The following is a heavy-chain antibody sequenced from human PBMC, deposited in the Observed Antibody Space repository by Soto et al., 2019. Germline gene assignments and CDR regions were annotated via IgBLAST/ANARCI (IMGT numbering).Heavy chain of an antibody. CDR1: GFPFSSYE. V-gene: IGHV3-48*03. D-gene: IGHD5-18*01. CDR2: VTTGGITI. J-gene: IGHJ3*02. Sequence: PGGSLSLSSAASGFPFSSYERISVCPAPGKVLECVSFVTTGGITIAYAHSAKGRFNISRDNAKSSLYLQMNGLRAEDTASYYCARAGHGNSLPNAFDIWGQGTMVTVSS. CDR3: ARAGHGNSLPNAFDI.